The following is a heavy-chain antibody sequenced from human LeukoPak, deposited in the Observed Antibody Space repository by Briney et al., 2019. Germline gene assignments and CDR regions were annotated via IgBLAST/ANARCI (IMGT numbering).Heavy chain of an antibody. Sequence: SETLSLTCTVSGGSISSYYWSWIRQPPGKGLEWIGYIYYSGSTNYNPSLKSRVTISVDTSKNQFSLKLSSVTAADTAVYYCARAQPLRYFDWLHDAFDIWGQGTMVTVSS. D-gene: IGHD3-9*01. J-gene: IGHJ3*02. CDR2: IYYSGST. CDR1: GGSISSYY. V-gene: IGHV4-59*01. CDR3: ARAQPLRYFDWLHDAFDI.